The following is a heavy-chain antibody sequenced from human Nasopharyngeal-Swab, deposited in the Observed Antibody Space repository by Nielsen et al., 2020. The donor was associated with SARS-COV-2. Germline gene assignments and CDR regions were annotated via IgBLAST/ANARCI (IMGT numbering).Heavy chain of an antibody. D-gene: IGHD3-3*01. V-gene: IGHV4-34*01. J-gene: IGHJ6*03. CDR3: ARASYDFWSGYYLADYMDV. Sequence: WIRQPPGKGLEWIGEINHSGSTNYNPSLKSRATISGDTSKNQFSLKLSSVTAADTAVYYCARASYDFWSGYYLADYMDVWGKGTTVTVSS. CDR2: INHSGST.